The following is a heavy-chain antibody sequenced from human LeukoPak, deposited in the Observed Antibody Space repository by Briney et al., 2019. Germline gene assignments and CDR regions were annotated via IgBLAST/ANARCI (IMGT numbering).Heavy chain of an antibody. D-gene: IGHD2-21*01. J-gene: IGHJ4*02. CDR2: INHSGST. CDR1: GGSFSGYY. V-gene: IGHV4-34*01. Sequence: SETLSLTCAVYGGSFSGYYWSWIRQPPGKGLEWIGEINHSGSTNYNPSLKSRVTISVDTSKNQFSLKLSSVTAADTAVYYCARVVYHGRRLYFDYWGQGTLVTVSS. CDR3: ARVVYHGRRLYFDY.